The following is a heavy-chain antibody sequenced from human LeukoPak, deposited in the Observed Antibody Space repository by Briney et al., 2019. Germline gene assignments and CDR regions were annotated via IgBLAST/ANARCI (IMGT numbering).Heavy chain of an antibody. D-gene: IGHD2-8*01. J-gene: IGHJ4*02. CDR1: GGSLSGYY. V-gene: IGHV4-34*01. CDR2: INHSGST. CDR3: ARVVGVRAETFDH. Sequence: PSETLSLTCAVYGGSLSGYYWSWIRQPPGKGLEWIGEINHSGSTNYNPSLKSRVTISVDTSKNQFSLKLSSVTAADTAVYYCARVVGVRAETFDHWGQGTLVTVSS.